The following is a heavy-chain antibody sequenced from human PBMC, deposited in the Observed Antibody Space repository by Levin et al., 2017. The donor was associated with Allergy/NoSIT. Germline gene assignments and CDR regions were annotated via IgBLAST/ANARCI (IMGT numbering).Heavy chain of an antibody. Sequence: TGESLKISCVASGFTFSSYWMHWVRQTPGKGLVCVSRINGDGSTTTYADSVKGRFTISRDNAKNTLYLQMNSLRAEDTAVYYCARARYCTSGDCYSDSWGQGTLVTVSS. CDR1: GFTFSSYW. D-gene: IGHD2-8*01. CDR3: ARARYCTSGDCYSDS. CDR2: INGDGSTT. V-gene: IGHV3-74*01. J-gene: IGHJ4*02.